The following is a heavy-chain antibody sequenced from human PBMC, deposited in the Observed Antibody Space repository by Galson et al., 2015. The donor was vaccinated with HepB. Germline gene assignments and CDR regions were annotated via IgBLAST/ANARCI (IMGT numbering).Heavy chain of an antibody. CDR2: INTNTGNP. Sequence: SVKVSCKASGYTFTSYAMNWVRQAPGQGLEWMGWINTNTGNPTYAQGFTGRFVFSLDTSVSTAYLQISSLKAEDTAVYYCARGSDVLLWFGELFAADYWGQGTLVTVSS. D-gene: IGHD3-10*01. CDR3: ARGSDVLLWFGELFAADY. CDR1: GYTFTSYA. V-gene: IGHV7-4-1*02. J-gene: IGHJ4*02.